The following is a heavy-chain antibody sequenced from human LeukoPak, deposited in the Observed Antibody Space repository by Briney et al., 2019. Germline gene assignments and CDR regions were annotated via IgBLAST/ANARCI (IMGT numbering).Heavy chain of an antibody. Sequence: SETLSLTCAVYGGSFSGYYWSWIRQPPGKGLEWIGEINHSGSTNYNPSLKSRVTISVDTSKNQFSLKLSSVTAADTAVYYCARRTIFGVVIRFDPWGQGTLVTVPS. D-gene: IGHD3-3*01. CDR3: ARRTIFGVVIRFDP. V-gene: IGHV4-34*01. CDR2: INHSGST. CDR1: GGSFSGYY. J-gene: IGHJ5*02.